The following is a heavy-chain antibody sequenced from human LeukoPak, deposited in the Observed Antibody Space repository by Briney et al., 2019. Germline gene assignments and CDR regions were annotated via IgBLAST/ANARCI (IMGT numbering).Heavy chain of an antibody. CDR2: LSSSGNTI. Sequence: GGSLRLSCAASGFTFSDYYINWIRQAPGMGLEWVAYLSSSGNTIYYADSVKGRFTISRDNAKKSVYLQMNSLRPEDTAVYYCARKIYGSGNYIDYWGQGILVTVSS. V-gene: IGHV3-11*01. CDR1: GFTFSDYY. J-gene: IGHJ4*02. CDR3: ARKIYGSGNYIDY. D-gene: IGHD3-10*01.